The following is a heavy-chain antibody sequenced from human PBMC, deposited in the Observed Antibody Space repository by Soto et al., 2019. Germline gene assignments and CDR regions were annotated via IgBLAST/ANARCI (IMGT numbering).Heavy chain of an antibody. CDR3: VKDRSVTVRTFDY. Sequence: PGGSLRLSCAASGFTLSSYTMNWVRQTPGKGLEWVAYISTSSRTIYYADSVKGRFTISRDNAKNSLNLKKNSLRAEDTAVYYCVKDRSVTVRTFDYWGQGTLVTVSS. V-gene: IGHV3-48*01. CDR2: ISTSSRTI. J-gene: IGHJ4*02. CDR1: GFTLSSYT. D-gene: IGHD4-17*01.